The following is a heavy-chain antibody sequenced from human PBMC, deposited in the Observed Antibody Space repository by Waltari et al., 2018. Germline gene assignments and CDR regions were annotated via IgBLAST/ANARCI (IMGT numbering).Heavy chain of an antibody. CDR1: GFSLREFV. Sequence: VYLVESGGGLAQPGGSLRLSCAASGFSLREFVMNWVRQAPGKGLESVAVIWHDGTNKYYADSVKGRFTVSRDNSKNTMYLQMNSLRVEDTAVYYCAPPRQWTFDSWGQGALVTVSS. D-gene: IGHD6-19*01. J-gene: IGHJ4*02. V-gene: IGHV3-33*08. CDR2: IWHDGTNK. CDR3: APPRQWTFDS.